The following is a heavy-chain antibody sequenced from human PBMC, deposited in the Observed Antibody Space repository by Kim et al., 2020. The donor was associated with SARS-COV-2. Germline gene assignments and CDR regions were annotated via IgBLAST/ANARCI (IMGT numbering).Heavy chain of an antibody. D-gene: IGHD3-3*01. Sequence: GKGRLTISRDNAKKTLYLQMNSLRAEDTAVYYCARAPADVWGGADAVDTWGQGTMVTVSS. CDR3: ARAPADVWGGADAVDT. V-gene: IGHV3-74*01. J-gene: IGHJ3*02.